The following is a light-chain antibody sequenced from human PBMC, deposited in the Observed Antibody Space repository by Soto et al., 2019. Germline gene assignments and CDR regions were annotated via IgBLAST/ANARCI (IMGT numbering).Light chain of an antibody. CDR2: EVS. J-gene: IGLJ1*01. V-gene: IGLV2-14*01. Sequence: QSVLTQPASVSWSPGQSITISCTGTSSDVGGYNYVSWYQQHPGKAPKVMIYEVSNRPSGVSNRFSGSKSGNSASLTISGLQAEDEADYYCSSYTSSGTYAFGTGTKVTVL. CDR3: SSYTSSGTYA. CDR1: SSDVGGYNY.